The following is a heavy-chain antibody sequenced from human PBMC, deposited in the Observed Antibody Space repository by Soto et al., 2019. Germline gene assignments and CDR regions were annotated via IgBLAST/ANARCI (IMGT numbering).Heavy chain of an antibody. Sequence: GGSLRLSCAASGFTFSSYGRHWVRQAPGKGLEWVAVISYDGSNKYYADSVKGRFTISRDNSKNTLYLQMSSLRAEDTAVYYCAKDRSTYGTYYFDYWGQGTLVTVSS. D-gene: IGHD4-4*01. J-gene: IGHJ4*02. CDR3: AKDRSTYGTYYFDY. V-gene: IGHV3-30*18. CDR1: GFTFSSYG. CDR2: ISYDGSNK.